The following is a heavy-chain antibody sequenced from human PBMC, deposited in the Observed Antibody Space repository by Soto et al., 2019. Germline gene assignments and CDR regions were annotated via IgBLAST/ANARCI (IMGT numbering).Heavy chain of an antibody. V-gene: IGHV4-30-4*01. J-gene: IGHJ5*02. CDR3: ARGGPPAGEIQEYWFDP. D-gene: IGHD3-10*01. CDR1: GGSIGSGDYY. Sequence: QVQLQESGPGLVKPSQTLSLTCTVSGGSIGSGDYYWSWIRQPPGKGLEWIGYIYYSGSTYYNPSLKSRVTISVDTSKNQFSLKLSSVTAADTAVYYCARGGPPAGEIQEYWFDPWGQGTLVTVSS. CDR2: IYYSGST.